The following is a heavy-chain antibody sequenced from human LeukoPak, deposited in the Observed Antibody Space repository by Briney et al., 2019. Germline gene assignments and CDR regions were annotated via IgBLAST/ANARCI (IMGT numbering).Heavy chain of an antibody. CDR2: IWYDGSKK. D-gene: IGHD4-11*01. J-gene: IGHJ4*02. Sequence: GGSLRLSCAASGFSFSSYGMHWVRQAPGKGLEWVAVIWYDGSKKYYADSVKGRFIISRDNSKNTPYLQMNSLRAEDTAVHYCARGVTTAIWSSFDYWGQGTLVTVSS. CDR3: ARGVTTAIWSSFDY. CDR1: GFSFSSYG. V-gene: IGHV3-33*01.